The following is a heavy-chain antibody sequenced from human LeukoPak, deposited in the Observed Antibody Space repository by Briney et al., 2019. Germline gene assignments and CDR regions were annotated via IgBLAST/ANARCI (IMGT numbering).Heavy chain of an antibody. CDR2: ISYDGSNI. V-gene: IGHV3-30*18. D-gene: IGHD6-19*01. J-gene: IGHJ4*02. CDR1: RFTFRIYG. Sequence: PGRSLRLSCADPRFTFRIYGMHWVRHAPGKGLEWVAVISYDGSNIYYADSVKGRFTISRDNSKNTLYLKMHSLRAEDTAVYYCAKSAVAGPDYFDYWGQGTLVTVSS. CDR3: AKSAVAGPDYFDY.